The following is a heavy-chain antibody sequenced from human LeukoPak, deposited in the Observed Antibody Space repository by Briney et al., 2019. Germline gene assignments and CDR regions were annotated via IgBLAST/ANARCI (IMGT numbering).Heavy chain of an antibody. Sequence: ETLSLTCTVSGGSISIYYWNWFRQPAGKGLEWIGRIFTSGITNYDPSLKSRVTMSVDTSKNQLSLNLSSVTAADTAVYYCARESSGNYYNPLGYMDVWGKGTTVTVSS. CDR3: ARESSGNYYNPLGYMDV. CDR1: GGSISIYY. J-gene: IGHJ6*03. V-gene: IGHV4-4*07. D-gene: IGHD3-10*01. CDR2: IFTSGIT.